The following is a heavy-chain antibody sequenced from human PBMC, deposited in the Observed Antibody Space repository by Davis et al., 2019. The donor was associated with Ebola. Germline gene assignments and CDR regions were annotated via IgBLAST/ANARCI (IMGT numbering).Heavy chain of an antibody. D-gene: IGHD3-10*01. CDR2: IYSGAGGST. Sequence: GGSLRLSCAASGFVFSSYVMSWVRRAPGKGLEWASIIYSGAGGSTYYADSVKGRFTISRDNSRSTLYLQMNSLRADDTAVYYCASRTYGSGSNWGQGTLVTVSS. CDR3: ASRTYGSGSN. CDR1: GFVFSSYV. V-gene: IGHV3-23*03. J-gene: IGHJ4*02.